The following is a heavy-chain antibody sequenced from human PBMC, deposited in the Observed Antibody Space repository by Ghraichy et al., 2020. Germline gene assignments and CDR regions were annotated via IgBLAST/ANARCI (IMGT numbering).Heavy chain of an antibody. CDR3: ASVSSELGYSSGWYGAGLDY. V-gene: IGHV3-66*01. J-gene: IGHJ4*02. CDR2: IYSGGST. CDR1: GFTVSSNY. D-gene: IGHD6-19*01. Sequence: GGSLRLSCAASGFTVSSNYMSWVRQAPGKGLEWVSVIYSGGSTYYADSVKGRFTISRDNSKNTLYLQMNSLRAEDTAVYYCASVSSELGYSSGWYGAGLDYWGQGTLVTVSS.